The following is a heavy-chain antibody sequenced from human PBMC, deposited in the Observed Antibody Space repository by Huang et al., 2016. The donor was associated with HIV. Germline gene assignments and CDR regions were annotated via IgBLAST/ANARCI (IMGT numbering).Heavy chain of an antibody. V-gene: IGHV4-34*01. D-gene: IGHD3-10*01. CDR2: GNHRGSG. Sequence: QVRLVQWGPNLLKPSDTLSLTCAVYGDSFSDYFWTWIRQSPVKGVELSGEGNHRGSGTHNPSLSRRISRSVDPSKNQIYLNLTAVTAADTAVYCCVRTKMTATPSDSSWSYFDFWGRGTPVTVSS. CDR1: GDSFSDYF. CDR3: VRTKMTATPSDSSWSYFDF. J-gene: IGHJ4*02.